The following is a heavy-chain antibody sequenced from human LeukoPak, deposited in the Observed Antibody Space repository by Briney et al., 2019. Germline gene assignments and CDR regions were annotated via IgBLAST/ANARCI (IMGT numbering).Heavy chain of an antibody. CDR2: SNADGSST. CDR1: GFTFTSYW. V-gene: IGHV3-74*01. Sequence: GGSLRLSCAASGFTFTSYWMHWVRQAPGKGLVWVSRSNADGSSTSYADSVKGRFTISRDNSKNTLYLQMNSLRAEDTAVYYCAKGLKRVGTVTTPLDYWGQGTLVTVSS. J-gene: IGHJ4*02. D-gene: IGHD4-11*01. CDR3: AKGLKRVGTVTTPLDY.